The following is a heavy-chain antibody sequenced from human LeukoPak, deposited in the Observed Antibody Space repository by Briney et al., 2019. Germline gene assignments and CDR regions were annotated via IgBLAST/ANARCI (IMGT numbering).Heavy chain of an antibody. J-gene: IGHJ4*02. CDR3: AKEPSYDSSGYPIDY. CDR2: ISGSGGST. CDR1: GFTFSSYA. D-gene: IGHD3-22*01. Sequence: GGSLRLSCAASGFTFSSYAMSWVRQAPGKGLEGVSAISGSGGSTYYADSVKGRFTISRDNSKNTLYLQMNSLRAEDTAVYYCAKEPSYDSSGYPIDYWGQGTLVTVSS. V-gene: IGHV3-23*01.